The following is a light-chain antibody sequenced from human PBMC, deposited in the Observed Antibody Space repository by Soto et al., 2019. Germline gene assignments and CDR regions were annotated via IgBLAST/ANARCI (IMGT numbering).Light chain of an antibody. CDR3: QVWDSSTDV. Sequence: SYELTQPLSVSVALGQTARVTCGGNNIGDKNVHWYQQKPGQAPVLVIYRDSNRPSGIPERFSGSNSGNTATLTISRAQAGDEADHYCQVWDSSTDVFGTGTKLTVL. V-gene: IGLV3-9*01. CDR1: NIGDKN. CDR2: RDS. J-gene: IGLJ1*01.